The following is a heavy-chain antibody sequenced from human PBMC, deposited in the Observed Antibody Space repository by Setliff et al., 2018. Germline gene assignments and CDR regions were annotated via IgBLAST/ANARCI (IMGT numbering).Heavy chain of an antibody. CDR3: ARSFSRSEKFLLDY. CDR1: GGSFSGYY. Sequence: PSETLSLTCAVYGGSFSGYYWSWIRQPPGKRLEWIGEIIHSGSTNYNPSLKSRVTISMDTSKNQFSLKVGSVTAADTAVYYCARSFSRSEKFLLDYWGQGALVTVSS. V-gene: IGHV4-34*12. D-gene: IGHD2-15*01. J-gene: IGHJ4*02. CDR2: IIHSGST.